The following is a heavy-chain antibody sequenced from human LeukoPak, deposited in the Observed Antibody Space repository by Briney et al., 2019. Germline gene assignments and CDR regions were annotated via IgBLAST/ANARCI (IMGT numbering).Heavy chain of an antibody. V-gene: IGHV3-30*02. CDR1: GFSFSSYG. CDR3: AKSRILTGYLYYFDY. J-gene: IGHJ4*02. CDR2: IRSDGSNK. Sequence: GGSLRLSCAGSGFSFSSYGMHWVRQAPGKGLEWMAFIRSDGSNKYYADSVKGRFTISRDNSKNTLYLQMNSLRAEDTAVYYCAKSRILTGYLYYFDYWGQGTLVTVSS. D-gene: IGHD3-9*01.